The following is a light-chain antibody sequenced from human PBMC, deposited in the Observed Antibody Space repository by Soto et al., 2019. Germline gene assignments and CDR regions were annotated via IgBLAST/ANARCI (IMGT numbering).Light chain of an antibody. Sequence: EIVMTQSPATLSVSPGDRATLSCRASQSVSSNLAWYQQKPGQAPRLLIYGASTRATGIPARFSGSGSGTEFTLTISSMQSEDFAVSYCQQYNNWPLYTFGQGTKLEIK. CDR3: QQYNNWPLYT. V-gene: IGKV3-15*01. CDR2: GAS. CDR1: QSVSSN. J-gene: IGKJ2*01.